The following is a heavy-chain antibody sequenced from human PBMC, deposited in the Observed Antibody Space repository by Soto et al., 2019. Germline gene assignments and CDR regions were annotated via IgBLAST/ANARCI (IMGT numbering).Heavy chain of an antibody. CDR2: IHSDGSTT. CDR1: GFTFNYYW. Sequence: PGGSLRLSCAASGFTFNYYWMDWVRQAPGQGLVWVSHIHSDGSTTTYADSVKGRFTISRDNAKNTLYLQMNSLRAEDTAVYYCVRGDKGGFDLWGQGTTVTVSS. V-gene: IGHV3-74*01. D-gene: IGHD2-21*02. J-gene: IGHJ3*01. CDR3: VRGDKGGFDL.